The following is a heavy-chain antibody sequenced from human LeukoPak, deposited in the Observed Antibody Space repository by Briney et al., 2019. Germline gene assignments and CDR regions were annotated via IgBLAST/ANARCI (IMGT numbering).Heavy chain of an antibody. V-gene: IGHV4-59*02. CDR2: IYHTGST. J-gene: IGHJ6*03. Sequence: SETLSLICTISGGSVSDYYWSWIRQSPGKGLEWIGYIYHTGSTSYSPSLKSRVTISADTPQNQFSLKLSSVTAADTAVYYCAKATYRGYSGDNLNHFYYYYMDVWGKGTTVTISS. CDR1: GGSVSDYY. D-gene: IGHD5-12*01. CDR3: AKATYRGYSGDNLNHFYYYYMDV.